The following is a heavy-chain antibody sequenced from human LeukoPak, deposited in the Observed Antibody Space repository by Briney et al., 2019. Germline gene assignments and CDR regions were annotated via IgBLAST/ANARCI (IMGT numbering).Heavy chain of an antibody. J-gene: IGHJ4*02. CDR2: IITIFGTE. D-gene: IGHD3-3*01. V-gene: IGHV1-69*05. Sequence: GASVKVSCKASGGTFSSYAISWVRQAPGQGIEWMGRIITIFGTENYAQKFQGRVTITTDESTSTAYMELSSLRSEDTAVYYCARDRYDFWSGPYYFDYWGQGTLVTVSS. CDR1: GGTFSSYA. CDR3: ARDRYDFWSGPYYFDY.